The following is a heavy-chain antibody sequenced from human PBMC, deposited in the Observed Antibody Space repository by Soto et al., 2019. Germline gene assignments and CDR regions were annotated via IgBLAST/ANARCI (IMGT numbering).Heavy chain of an antibody. CDR2: IYSGGST. CDR3: ARDSGGGYYDSSGYYYGRSGFGGIVY. V-gene: IGHV3-53*01. CDR1: GFTVSSNY. Sequence: WGSLRLSCAASGFTVSSNYMSWVRQAPGKGLEWVSVIYSGGSTYYADSVKGRFTISRDNSKNTLYLQMNSLRAEDMAVYYCARDSGGGYYDSSGYYYGRSGFGGIVYWGQGTLVTVSS. D-gene: IGHD3-22*01. J-gene: IGHJ4*02.